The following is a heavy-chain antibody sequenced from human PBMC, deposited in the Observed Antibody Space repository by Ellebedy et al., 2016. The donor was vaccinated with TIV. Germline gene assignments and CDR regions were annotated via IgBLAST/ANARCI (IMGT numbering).Heavy chain of an antibody. CDR1: GYTFTSYG. Sequence: AASVKVSCKASGYTFTSYGISWVRQAPGQGLEWMGWISAYNGNTNYAQKLQGRVTMTTDTSTSTAYMELRSLRSDDTAVYYCARAPELLRFLEWLVYWGQGTLVTVSS. D-gene: IGHD3-3*01. CDR2: ISAYNGNT. J-gene: IGHJ4*02. V-gene: IGHV1-18*01. CDR3: ARAPELLRFLEWLVY.